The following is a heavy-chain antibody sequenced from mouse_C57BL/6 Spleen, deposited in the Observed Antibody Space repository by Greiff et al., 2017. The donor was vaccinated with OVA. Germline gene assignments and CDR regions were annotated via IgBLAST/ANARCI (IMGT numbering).Heavy chain of an antibody. J-gene: IGHJ3*01. Sequence: QVQLQQPGAELVKPGASVTLSCKASGYTFTSYWMHWVKQRPGQGLEWIGMIHPNSGSTNYNEKFKSKATLTVDKSSSTAYMQLSSLTSEDSAVYYCARDYDYPWFAYWGQGTLVTVSA. CDR1: GYTFTSYW. D-gene: IGHD2-4*01. CDR2: IHPNSGST. CDR3: ARDYDYPWFAY. V-gene: IGHV1-64*01.